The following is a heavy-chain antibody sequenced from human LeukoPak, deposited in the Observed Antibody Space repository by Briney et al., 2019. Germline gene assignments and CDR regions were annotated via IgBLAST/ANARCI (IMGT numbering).Heavy chain of an antibody. Sequence: GGSLRLSCAASGFTVSSIHMVWVRQAPGKGLEWVAVIWYDGSNKYYADSVKGRFTISRDNSKNTLYLQMNSLRAEDTAVYYCARDSSFIAVAGTEYYFDYWGQGTLVTVSS. CDR3: ARDSSFIAVAGTEYYFDY. D-gene: IGHD6-19*01. V-gene: IGHV3-33*08. CDR1: GFTVSSIH. CDR2: IWYDGSNK. J-gene: IGHJ4*02.